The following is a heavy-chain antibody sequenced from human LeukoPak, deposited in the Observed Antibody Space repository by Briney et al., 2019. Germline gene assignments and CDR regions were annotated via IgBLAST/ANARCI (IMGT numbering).Heavy chain of an antibody. CDR2: ISAYNGNT. J-gene: IGHJ6*04. Sequence: ASVTVSCKASGYTFTSYGISWVRQAPGQGLEWMGWISAYNGNTNYAQTLQGRVTMTTDTSTSTAYMELRSLRSDDTAVYYCAREGNILTPSPDRYYYYGMDVWGKGTTVTVSS. CDR3: AREGNILTPSPDRYYYYGMDV. D-gene: IGHD3-9*01. CDR1: GYTFTSYG. V-gene: IGHV1-18*04.